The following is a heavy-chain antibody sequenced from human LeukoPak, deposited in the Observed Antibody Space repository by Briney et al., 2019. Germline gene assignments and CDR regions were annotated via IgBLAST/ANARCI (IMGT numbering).Heavy chain of an antibody. V-gene: IGHV3-23*01. CDR1: GFTFNIYA. CDR2: VSASGGGT. J-gene: IGHJ4*02. CDR3: AKDKYHDSSGTFDY. D-gene: IGHD3-22*01. Sequence: GGSLRLSCAVSGFTFNIYAMSWVRQAPGKGLEWVSRVSASGGGTFYAGSVEGRFIISRDNSKNTLSLQMSSLRAEDTAIYYCAKDKYHDSSGTFDYWGQGTPVTVSS.